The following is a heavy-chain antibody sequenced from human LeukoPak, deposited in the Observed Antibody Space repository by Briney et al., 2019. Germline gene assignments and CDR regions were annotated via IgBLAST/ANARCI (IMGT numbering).Heavy chain of an antibody. D-gene: IGHD5-18*01. CDR2: ISGSGGST. CDR1: GFTFSSYA. CDR3: AKDCEIQLWLLAY. Sequence: GGSLRLSCAASGFTFSSYAMSWVRQARGKGLEWVSAISGSGGSTYYADSVKGRFTISRDNSKNTLYLQMNSLRAEDTAVYYCAKDCEIQLWLLAYWGQGTLVTVSS. V-gene: IGHV3-23*01. J-gene: IGHJ4*02.